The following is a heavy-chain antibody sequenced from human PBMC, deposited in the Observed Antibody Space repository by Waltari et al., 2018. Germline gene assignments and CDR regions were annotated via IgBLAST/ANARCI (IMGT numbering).Heavy chain of an antibody. J-gene: IGHJ4*02. CDR1: GFLFSSYN. CDR3: AREYYYDGSTYDQ. CDR2: ITRDCCSI. V-gene: IGHV3-21*01. Sequence: VQLVESGGGLVKSGGSLRLSCEASGFLFSSYNMNWVRQAPGKGREWVSSITRDCCSIYYADSVKGRFTVSRDNAKNSLYVQMNNLGAEDTAVYYCAREYYYDGSTYDQWGQGTLVTVSS. D-gene: IGHD3-22*01.